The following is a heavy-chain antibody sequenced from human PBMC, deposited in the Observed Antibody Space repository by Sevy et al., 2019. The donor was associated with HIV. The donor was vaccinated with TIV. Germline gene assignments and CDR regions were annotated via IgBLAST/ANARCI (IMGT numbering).Heavy chain of an antibody. CDR3: ARAPSRSGWFYYYYYGMDV. V-gene: IGHV3-53*01. CDR2: IYSGGST. J-gene: IGHJ6*02. CDR1: GFTVSSNY. D-gene: IGHD6-19*01. Sequence: GGSLRLSCAASGFTVSSNYMSWVRQAPGKGLEWVSVIYSGGSTYYADSVKGRFTISRDNSKRTLYLQMNSLRAEDTAVYYCARAPSRSGWFYYYYYGMDVWGQGTTVTVSS.